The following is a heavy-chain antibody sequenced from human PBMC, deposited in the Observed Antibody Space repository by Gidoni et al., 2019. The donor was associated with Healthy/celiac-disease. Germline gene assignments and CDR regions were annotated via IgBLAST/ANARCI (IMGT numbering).Heavy chain of an antibody. Sequence: EVQLLESGGGLLQPGGSLRLSCAASGFTFSSYAMIWVRQAPGKGLEWVSAISGSGGSTYYADSVKGRFTISRDNSKNTLYLQMNSLRAEDTAVYYCAKGAGIAAAGRGTDYYYMDVWGKGTTVTVSS. CDR1: GFTFSSYA. V-gene: IGHV3-23*01. D-gene: IGHD6-13*01. CDR2: ISGSGGST. J-gene: IGHJ6*03. CDR3: AKGAGIAAAGRGTDYYYMDV.